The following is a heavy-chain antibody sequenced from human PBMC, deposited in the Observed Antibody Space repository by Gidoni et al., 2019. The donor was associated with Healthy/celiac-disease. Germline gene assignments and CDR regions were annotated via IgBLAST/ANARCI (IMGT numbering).Heavy chain of an antibody. CDR1: GFTFEDYA. Sequence: EVQLVESGGVVVQPGGSLRLSCAASGFTFEDYAMHWVRQAPGKGLEWVSLISWDGGSTYYADSVKGRFTISRDNSKNSLYLQMNSLRAEDTALYYCAKGYYDSSGHFDYWGQGTLVTVSS. CDR3: AKGYYDSSGHFDY. D-gene: IGHD3-22*01. J-gene: IGHJ4*02. V-gene: IGHV3-43D*04. CDR2: ISWDGGST.